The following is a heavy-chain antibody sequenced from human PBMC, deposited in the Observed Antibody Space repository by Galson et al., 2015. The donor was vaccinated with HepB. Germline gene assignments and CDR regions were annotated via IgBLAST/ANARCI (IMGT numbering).Heavy chain of an antibody. Sequence: SLRLSCAASGFTFSSYWMSWVRQAPGKGLEWVANINHDGSEKYYVNSVKGRFTVSRDNAQNSLYLQLNSLRVEDTAVYYCARASSSSLGDFNYWGQGTLVIVSS. J-gene: IGHJ4*02. V-gene: IGHV3-7*01. CDR1: GFTFSSYW. D-gene: IGHD6-6*01. CDR2: INHDGSEK. CDR3: ARASSSSLGDFNY.